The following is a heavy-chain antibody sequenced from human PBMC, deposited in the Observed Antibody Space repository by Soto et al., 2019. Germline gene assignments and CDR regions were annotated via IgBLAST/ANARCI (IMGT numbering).Heavy chain of an antibody. CDR2: IYYSGST. V-gene: IGHV4-59*08. Sequence: QVQLQESGPGLVKPSETLSLTCTVSGGSISSYYWSWIRQPPGKGLEWIGYIYYSGSTNYNPSLKSRVTISVDTSKNQFSLKLSSVTAADTAVYYCARHGGYDSSLPFDYWGQGTLVTVSS. D-gene: IGHD3-22*01. CDR1: GGSISSYY. J-gene: IGHJ4*02. CDR3: ARHGGYDSSLPFDY.